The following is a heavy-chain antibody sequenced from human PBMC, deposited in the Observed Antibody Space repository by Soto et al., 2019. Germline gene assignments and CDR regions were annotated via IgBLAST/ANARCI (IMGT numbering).Heavy chain of an antibody. CDR1: GGYISSGGYY. J-gene: IGHJ4*02. Sequence: SETQSLTCTVSGGYISSGGYYWSWIRQHPGKGLEWIGYIYYSGSTYYNPSLKSRVTISVDTSKNQFSLKLSSVTAADTAVYYCASLTGQVTGPFDYWGQGTLVTVSS. D-gene: IGHD2-8*02. V-gene: IGHV4-31*03. CDR3: ASLTGQVTGPFDY. CDR2: IYYSGST.